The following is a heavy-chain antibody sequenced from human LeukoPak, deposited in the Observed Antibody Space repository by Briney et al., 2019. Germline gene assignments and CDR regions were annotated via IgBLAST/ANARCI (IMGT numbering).Heavy chain of an antibody. V-gene: IGHV1-18*01. Sequence: ASVKVSCKASGYIFTNYGITWVRQAPGQGLEWMGWISPCNGNTDYAQKLQGRVTMTTDTSTNTAYMQLRSLRSEDTAVYYCARVGYSSGWYYWGQGTLVTVSS. CDR2: ISPCNGNT. CDR3: ARVGYSSGWYY. J-gene: IGHJ4*02. D-gene: IGHD6-19*01. CDR1: GYIFTNYG.